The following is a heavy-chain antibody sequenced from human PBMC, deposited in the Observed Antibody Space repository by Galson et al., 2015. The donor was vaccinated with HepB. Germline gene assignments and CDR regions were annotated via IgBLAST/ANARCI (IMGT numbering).Heavy chain of an antibody. CDR1: GFTFSSFA. D-gene: IGHD3-10*01. CDR2: ISYDGNNK. Sequence: SLRLSCAASGFTFSSFAMHWVRQAPGKGLEWVALISYDGNNKYYADSVKGRFTISRDNSKNTLYLQMNSLRLEDTAVYYCARVSGGDYSSGSPNWFDPWGQGTLVTVSS. CDR3: ARVSGGDYSSGSPNWFDP. V-gene: IGHV3-30-3*01. J-gene: IGHJ5*02.